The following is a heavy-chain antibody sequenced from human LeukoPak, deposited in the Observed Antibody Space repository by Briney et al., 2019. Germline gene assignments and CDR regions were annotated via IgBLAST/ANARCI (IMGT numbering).Heavy chain of an antibody. V-gene: IGHV4-61*08. J-gene: IGHJ6*03. CDR1: GGSLSSGGYS. CDR3: ARTTEAHSWRTRYYDYYMDV. D-gene: IGHD6-13*01. Sequence: SETLSLTCEVSGGSLSSGGYSWSWIPQPPGQGLVWYGYIYCSGSSNYNPSLKSRVTISVDTSKNQFSLKLSSVTAADTAVYYCARTTEAHSWRTRYYDYYMDVWGKGTTVTVSS. CDR2: IYCSGSS.